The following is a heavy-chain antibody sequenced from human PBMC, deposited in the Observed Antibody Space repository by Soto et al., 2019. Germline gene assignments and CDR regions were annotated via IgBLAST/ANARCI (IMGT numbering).Heavy chain of an antibody. J-gene: IGHJ1*01. Sequence: PGGSLRLSCAASGFTFDDYAMHWVRQAPGKGLEWVSGISWNSGSIGYADSVKGRFTISRDNAKNSLYLQMNSLRAEDTALYYCAKDGRYGDSYRAGYFQHWGQGTLVTVSS. D-gene: IGHD4-17*01. CDR3: AKDGRYGDSYRAGYFQH. CDR1: GFTFDDYA. CDR2: ISWNSGSI. V-gene: IGHV3-9*01.